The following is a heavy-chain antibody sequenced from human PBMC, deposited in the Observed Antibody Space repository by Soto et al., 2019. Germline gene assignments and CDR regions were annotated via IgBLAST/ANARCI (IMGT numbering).Heavy chain of an antibody. D-gene: IGHD3-16*01. V-gene: IGHV1-69*01. CDR1: GGTFSSYA. Sequence: QVQLVQSGAEVKKPGSSVKVSCKASGGTFSSYAISWVRQAPGQGLEWMGGIIPIFGTANYAQKFQGRVTITPDESKSTAYMALSSLRSEDTAVYYCASPPTGINLGGKQDYYYGMEVWGQGTTVTVSS. J-gene: IGHJ6*02. CDR3: ASPPTGINLGGKQDYYYGMEV. CDR2: IIPIFGTA.